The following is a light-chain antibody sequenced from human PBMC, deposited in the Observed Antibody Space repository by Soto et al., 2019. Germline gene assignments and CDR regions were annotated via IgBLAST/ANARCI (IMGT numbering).Light chain of an antibody. CDR2: DVS. J-gene: IGLJ1*01. CDR1: SSDVGAYNY. Sequence: QSALTQPPSASGSPGQSVTISCTGTSSDVGAYNYVSWYQQHPGKAPKLMIYDVSKRPSGVPYRFSGSKSGTSASLAISGLRSEDEADYYCATWDDSLSGYVFGSGTKVTVL. V-gene: IGLV2-8*01. CDR3: ATWDDSLSGYV.